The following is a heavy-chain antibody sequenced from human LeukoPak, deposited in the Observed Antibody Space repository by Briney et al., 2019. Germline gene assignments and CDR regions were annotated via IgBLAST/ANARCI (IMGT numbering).Heavy chain of an antibody. V-gene: IGHV1-2*02. CDR2: INPNNGGT. CDR1: GYTFTGYY. CDR3: SRGRGTTSSNCDY. D-gene: IGHD2-2*01. J-gene: IGHJ4*02. Sequence: ASVKVSRKASGYTFTGYYMHWVRQAPGQGLEWMGWINPNNGGTNSAQNFQGRVTMTRDTSISTAYMELSRLTSDDTAVYYCSRGRGTTSSNCDYWGEGTLVTVSS.